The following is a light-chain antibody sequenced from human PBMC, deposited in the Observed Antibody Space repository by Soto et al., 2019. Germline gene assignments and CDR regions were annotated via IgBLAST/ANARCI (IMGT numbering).Light chain of an antibody. J-gene: IGKJ5*01. CDR1: QSVSSSY. CDR2: GAS. Sequence: EIVLTQSPCTLSLSPGERATLSCRASQSVSSSYLAWYQQKPGQPPRLLIYGASSRATGIPDRFSGSGSGTDFTLTISRLEPEDFAVFYCQHYDSLPITVGQRTRL. V-gene: IGKV3-20*01. CDR3: QHYDSLPIT.